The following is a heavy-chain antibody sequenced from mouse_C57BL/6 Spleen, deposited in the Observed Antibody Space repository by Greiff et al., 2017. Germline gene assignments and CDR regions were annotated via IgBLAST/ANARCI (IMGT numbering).Heavy chain of an antibody. CDR1: GFTFSDYG. D-gene: IGHD1-1*01. V-gene: IGHV5-17*01. J-gene: IGHJ2*01. CDR3: ARRSSNYLDY. Sequence: EVKLVESGGGLVRPGGSLKLSCAASGFTFSDYGMHWVRQAPEKGLEWVAYISSGSSTIYYADTVKGRFTISRDNAKNTLFLQMTSLRSEDTAMYYCARRSSNYLDYWGQGTTLTVSA. CDR2: ISSGSSTI.